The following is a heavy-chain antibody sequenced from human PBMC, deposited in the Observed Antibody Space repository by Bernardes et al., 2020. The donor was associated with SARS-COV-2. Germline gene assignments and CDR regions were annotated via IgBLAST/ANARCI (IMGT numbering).Heavy chain of an antibody. CDR2: TSWNSGTI. CDR1: GFTFDDHA. Sequence: GGSLRLSCAASGFTFDDHAMHWVRQTPGKGLEWVSGTSWNSGTIGYADSVKGRFTISRDNAKSSLYLRMNSLRVEDTALYYGARGCRGDCPNWVDPWGQGTLVTVSS. D-gene: IGHD2-21*02. J-gene: IGHJ5*02. V-gene: IGHV3-9*01. CDR3: ARGCRGDCPNWVDP.